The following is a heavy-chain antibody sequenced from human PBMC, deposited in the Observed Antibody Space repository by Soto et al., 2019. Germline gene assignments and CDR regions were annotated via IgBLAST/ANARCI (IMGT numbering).Heavy chain of an antibody. J-gene: IGHJ6*02. Sequence: QVQLVQSGAEVKKPGASVKVSCKASGYTFTSYYMHWVRQAPGQGLEWMGIINPSGGSTRYAQKFQGRVTMTRDTATSTVYMELNSLRCENTAVYYCARGLEGRGGNSNYYYYYGMDVWGQGTTVTGSS. CDR3: ARGLEGRGGNSNYYYYYGMDV. D-gene: IGHD4-4*01. CDR2: INPSGGST. CDR1: GYTFTSYY. V-gene: IGHV1-46*01.